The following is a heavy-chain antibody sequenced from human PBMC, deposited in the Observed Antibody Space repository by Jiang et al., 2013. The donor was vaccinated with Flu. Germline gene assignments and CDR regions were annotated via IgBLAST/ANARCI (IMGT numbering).Heavy chain of an antibody. V-gene: IGHV6-1*01. Sequence: SQTLSLTCAISGDSVSSSSAAWTWIRQSPSRGLEWLGRTYYRSKWYNDYAVSVKGRISINPDTSKNHFSLQLNSVTPEDTAVYYCARVGMATKYYFDYWGQGTLVTVSS. J-gene: IGHJ4*02. CDR1: GDSVSSSSAA. D-gene: IGHD1-14*01. CDR3: ARVGMATKYYFDY. CDR2: TYYRSKWYN.